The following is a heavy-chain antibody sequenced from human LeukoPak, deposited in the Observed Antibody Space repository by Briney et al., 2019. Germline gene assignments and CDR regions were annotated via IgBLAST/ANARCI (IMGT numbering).Heavy chain of an antibody. V-gene: IGHV3-30*02. Sequence: PGGSLRLSCTASGFTFNTYGMHWVRQPPGKGLEWVAFITYDRGDTYYAVSVKGRFTISRDSSKTTLYLQMNSLRAEDTAVYYCYTDIVTVPAPDYWGQGALVTVSS. CDR1: GFTFNTYG. CDR3: YTDIVTVPAPDY. J-gene: IGHJ4*02. D-gene: IGHD2-2*01. CDR2: ITYDRGDT.